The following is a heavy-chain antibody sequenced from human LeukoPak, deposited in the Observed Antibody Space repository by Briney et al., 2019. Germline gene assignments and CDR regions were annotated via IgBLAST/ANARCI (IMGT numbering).Heavy chain of an antibody. J-gene: IGHJ4*02. V-gene: IGHV3-48*01. Sequence: GGSLRLSCAASGFIFSSYPMKWVRQAPGKGLEWISYISSDSDHLYYADSVKGRFTISRDNAKNSLYLQINSLRAEDTAVYYCARDDSTGWYSLDWGQGTLVTVSS. D-gene: IGHD6-19*01. CDR1: GFIFSSYP. CDR3: ARDDSTGWYSLD. CDR2: ISSDSDHL.